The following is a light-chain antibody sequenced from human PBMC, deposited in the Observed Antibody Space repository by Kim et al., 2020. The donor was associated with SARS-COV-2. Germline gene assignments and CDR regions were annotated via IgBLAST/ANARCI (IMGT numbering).Light chain of an antibody. V-gene: IGKV3-20*01. Sequence: CLSPGESATLSCRASQSVSSSYVAWYQQKPGQAPRLLIYGASSRATGIPDRFSGSGSGTDFTLTISRLEPEDFAVYYCQQYGSSYSFGQGTKLEI. J-gene: IGKJ2*03. CDR3: QQYGSSYS. CDR1: QSVSSSY. CDR2: GAS.